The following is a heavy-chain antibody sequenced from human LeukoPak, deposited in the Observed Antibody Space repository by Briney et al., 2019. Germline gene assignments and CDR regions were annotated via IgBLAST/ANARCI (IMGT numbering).Heavy chain of an antibody. V-gene: IGHV4-39*07. Sequence: SETLSLTCTVSGGSISSSSRYWGWIRQPPGKGLEWIGSLYYSGSTYYNPSLKSRITMSVDTSKNQFSLKLTSVTAADTAVYYCATTTIRLGYWGQGTLVTVSS. J-gene: IGHJ4*02. CDR2: LYYSGST. D-gene: IGHD1-26*01. CDR3: ATTTIRLGY. CDR1: GGSISSSSRY.